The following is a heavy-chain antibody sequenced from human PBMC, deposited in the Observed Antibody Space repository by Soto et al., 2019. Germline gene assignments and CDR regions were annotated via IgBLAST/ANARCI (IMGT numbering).Heavy chain of an antibody. V-gene: IGHV2-5*01. CDR3: SHLDLRGFSDYTHGWDG. J-gene: IGHJ6*02. CDR1: GFSLSSSGEG. Sequence: QVTVKESGPTLAKPTQTLTLTCSFTGFSLSSSGEGVGWFRQSPGKALEWLALIYWNDEIRYSPSLASRLTITKDTSKDQVVLTLANLCPVDTATYYCSHLDLRGFSDYTHGWDGWGQGTTVTVS. D-gene: IGHD4-17*01. CDR2: IYWNDEI.